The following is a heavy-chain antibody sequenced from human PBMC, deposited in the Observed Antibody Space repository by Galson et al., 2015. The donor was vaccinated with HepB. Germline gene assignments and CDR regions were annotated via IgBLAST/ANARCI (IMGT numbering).Heavy chain of an antibody. J-gene: IGHJ4*02. CDR3: ARDSEVYSSSWTPSDY. Sequence: SLRLSCAASGFTFSSYSMNWVRQAPGKGLEWVSYISSSSTIYYADSVKGRFTISRDNAKNSLYLQMNSLRDEDTAVYYCARDSEVYSSSWTPSDYWGQGTLVTVSS. CDR1: GFTFSSYS. D-gene: IGHD6-13*01. V-gene: IGHV3-48*02. CDR2: ISSSSTI.